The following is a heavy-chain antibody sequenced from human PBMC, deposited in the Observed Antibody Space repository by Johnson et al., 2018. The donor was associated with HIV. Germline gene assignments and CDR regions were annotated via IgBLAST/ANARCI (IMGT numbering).Heavy chain of an antibody. V-gene: IGHV3-20*04. CDR3: AKGIMITFGGVIVKPHAFDI. D-gene: IGHD3-16*02. Sequence: VQLVESGGGVVRPGGSLRLSCAASGFTFDDYGMSWVRQAPGKGLEWVSGINWNGGSTGYADSVKGRFTISRDNAKNSLYLQMNSLRTEDTALYYCAKGIMITFGGVIVKPHAFDIWGQGTMVTVSS. J-gene: IGHJ3*02. CDR2: INWNGGST. CDR1: GFTFDDYG.